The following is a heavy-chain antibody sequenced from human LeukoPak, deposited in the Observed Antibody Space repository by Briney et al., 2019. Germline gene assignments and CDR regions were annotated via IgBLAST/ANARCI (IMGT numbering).Heavy chain of an antibody. CDR1: GGSISSSSYY. D-gene: IGHD1-7*01. CDR2: TYYSGST. V-gene: IGHV4-39*07. Sequence: SETLSLTCTVSGGSISSSSYYWGWIRQPPGKGLEWIGSTYYSGSTYYNPSLKSRVTISVDTSKNQFSLKLSSVTAADTAVYYCARDGMTNYPLDYWGQGTLVTVSS. CDR3: ARDGMTNYPLDY. J-gene: IGHJ4*02.